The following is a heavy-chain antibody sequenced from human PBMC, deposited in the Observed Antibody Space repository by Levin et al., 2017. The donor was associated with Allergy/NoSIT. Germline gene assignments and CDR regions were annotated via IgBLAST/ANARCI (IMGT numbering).Heavy chain of an antibody. Sequence: PGGSLRLSCAASGFTFDDYAMHWVRQAPGKGLEWVSGISWNSGSIGYADSVKGRFTISRDNAKNSLYLQMNSLRAEDTALYYCAKDTYLFGNYYYMDVWGKGTTVTVSS. CDR2: ISWNSGSI. CDR1: GFTFDDYA. J-gene: IGHJ6*03. V-gene: IGHV3-9*01. D-gene: IGHD3-16*01. CDR3: AKDTYLFGNYYYMDV.